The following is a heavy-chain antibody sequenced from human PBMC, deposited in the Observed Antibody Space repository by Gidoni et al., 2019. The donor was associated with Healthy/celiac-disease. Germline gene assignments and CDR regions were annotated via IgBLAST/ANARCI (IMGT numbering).Heavy chain of an antibody. D-gene: IGHD4-17*01. Sequence: EVQLVESGGGLVKPGGSLRLSCAASGFTFSSYSMNWVRQAPGKGLEWVSSISSSSSYIYYADSVKGRFTISRDNAKNSLYLQMNSLRAEDTAVYYCARVSAPDYGDYENWFDPWGQGTLVTVSS. CDR2: ISSSSSYI. CDR3: ARVSAPDYGDYENWFDP. CDR1: GFTFSSYS. V-gene: IGHV3-21*01. J-gene: IGHJ5*02.